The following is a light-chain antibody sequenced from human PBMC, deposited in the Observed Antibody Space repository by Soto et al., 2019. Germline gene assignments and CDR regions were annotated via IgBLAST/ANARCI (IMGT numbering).Light chain of an antibody. V-gene: IGLV1-40*01. CDR2: DNN. CDR1: SSNIGAGYD. CDR3: QSYDISLRGVI. Sequence: QSVLTQPPSVSGAPGQRVTISCTGSSSNIGAGYDVHWYQQLPGTAPKLLIYDNNNRPSGVPDRFSGSKSGTSASLAITGLQAEDEADYYCQSYDISLRGVIFGGGTKLTVL. J-gene: IGLJ2*01.